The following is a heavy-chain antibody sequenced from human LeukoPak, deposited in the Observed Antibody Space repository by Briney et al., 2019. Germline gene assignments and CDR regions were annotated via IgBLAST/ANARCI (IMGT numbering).Heavy chain of an antibody. D-gene: IGHD3-10*01. CDR1: GYTFTSYY. J-gene: IGHJ1*01. V-gene: IGHV1-46*01. CDR3: ARDKRGLWFGELAEPFQH. CDR2: INPTGGST. Sequence: GASVKVSCKASGYTFTSYYMHWVRQAPGEGLEWMGIINPTGGSTSYAQKFQGRVTMTRDTSTSTVYMELSRLRSDDTAVYYCARDKRGLWFGELAEPFQHWGQGTLVTVSS.